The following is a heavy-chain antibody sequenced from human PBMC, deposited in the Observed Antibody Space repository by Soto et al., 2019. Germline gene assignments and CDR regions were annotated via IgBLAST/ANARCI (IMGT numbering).Heavy chain of an antibody. Sequence: PSETLSLTCTVSGGSVSSRSYYWSWIRQPPGKGLEWIGYLYYSGSTNYNPSLKSRVTISVDTSKNQFSLKLSSVTAADTAVYYCARDSSGYYYYWGQGTLVTVSS. D-gene: IGHD3-22*01. V-gene: IGHV4-61*01. CDR2: LYYSGST. CDR1: GGSVSSRSYY. J-gene: IGHJ4*02. CDR3: ARDSSGYYYY.